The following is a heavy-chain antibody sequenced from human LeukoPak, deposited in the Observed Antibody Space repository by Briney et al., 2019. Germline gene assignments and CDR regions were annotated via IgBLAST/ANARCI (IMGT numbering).Heavy chain of an antibody. CDR2: INWNGGST. CDR1: GFTFSSYW. V-gene: IGHV3-20*04. Sequence: LGGSLRLSCAASGFTFSSYWMSWVRQAPGKGLEWVSGINWNGGSTGYADSVKGRFTISRDNAKNSLYLQMNSLRAEDTALYYCARDAIRYCSSTSCYAFFDYWGQGTLVTVSS. CDR3: ARDAIRYCSSTSCYAFFDY. J-gene: IGHJ4*02. D-gene: IGHD2-2*01.